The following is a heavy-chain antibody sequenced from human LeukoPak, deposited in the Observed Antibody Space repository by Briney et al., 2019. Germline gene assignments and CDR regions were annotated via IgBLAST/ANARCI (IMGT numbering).Heavy chain of an antibody. J-gene: IGHJ3*01. Sequence: SETLSLTCAVSGGSISSTNYYWGWIRQPPGKGLEWVGSFFFPGNTFYNPSLKSRVTISVDTSKNQFSLTLSSVTAADTAVYYCARHQTGLLYYGSGSHTAAFNLWGQGTRVTVSS. V-gene: IGHV4-39*01. CDR2: FFFPGNT. D-gene: IGHD3-10*01. CDR1: GGSISSTNYY. CDR3: ARHQTGLLYYGSGSHTAAFNL.